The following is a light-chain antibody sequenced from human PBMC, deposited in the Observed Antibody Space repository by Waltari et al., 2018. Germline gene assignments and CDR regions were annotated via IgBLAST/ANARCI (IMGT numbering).Light chain of an antibody. J-gene: IGLJ1*01. CDR3: SSYTSISTLV. CDR1: LCVIGVYNS. Sequence: QSALTQPSSTSGSPGHSTTPSCTGTLCVIGVYNSFAWYQQHPGKAPKLMIYDVNNRPSGVSNRFSGSKSGNTASLTISGLQAEDEADYYCSSYTSISTLVFGTGTKVTVL. V-gene: IGLV2-14*03. CDR2: DVN.